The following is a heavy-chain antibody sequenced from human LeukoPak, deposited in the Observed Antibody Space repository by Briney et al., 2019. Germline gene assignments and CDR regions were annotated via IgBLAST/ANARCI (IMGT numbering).Heavy chain of an antibody. D-gene: IGHD3-3*01. CDR1: GGSISSYY. V-gene: IGHV4-59*01. Sequence: SETLSLTCTVSGGSISSYYWSWIRQPPGKGLEWIGYIYYSGSTNYNPSLKSRVTISVDTSKNQFSLKLSSVTAADTAVYYCARAYDFWSGYFDYWGQGTLVTVSS. CDR2: IYYSGST. CDR3: ARAYDFWSGYFDY. J-gene: IGHJ4*02.